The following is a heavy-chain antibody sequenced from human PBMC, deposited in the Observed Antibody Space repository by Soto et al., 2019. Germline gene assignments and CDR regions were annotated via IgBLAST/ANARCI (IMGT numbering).Heavy chain of an antibody. Sequence: PXGALRVSCAASGFTLSSYGMHWVRQAPGKGLDWVAVISYDGSNKYYADSVKGRFTISRDNSKNTLYLQMNSLRAEDTAVYYCAKDPLARVADTDMVLRWFYLDHWGQGTLVTVSS. CDR1: GFTLSSYG. CDR3: AKDPLARVADTDMVLRWFYLDH. J-gene: IGHJ4*02. D-gene: IGHD5-18*01. CDR2: ISYDGSNK. V-gene: IGHV3-30*18.